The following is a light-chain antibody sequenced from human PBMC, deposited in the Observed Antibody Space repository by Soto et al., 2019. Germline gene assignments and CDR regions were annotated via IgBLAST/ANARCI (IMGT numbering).Light chain of an antibody. CDR2: DAS. V-gene: IGKV1-33*01. Sequence: DIQMTQSPSSLSASVGDRVTITCQASQDISNYLNWYQQKPGKAPKLLIYDASNLETGVPSRFSGSGFGTDFSLTISSLQPEDIATYYCQRYDNLPSFTFGPGTKVDIK. CDR3: QRYDNLPSFT. CDR1: QDISNY. J-gene: IGKJ3*01.